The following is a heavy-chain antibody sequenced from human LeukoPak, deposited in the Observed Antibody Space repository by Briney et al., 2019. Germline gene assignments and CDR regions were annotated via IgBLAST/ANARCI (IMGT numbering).Heavy chain of an antibody. J-gene: IGHJ5*01. V-gene: IGHV3-23*01. CDR1: GFAFSSYD. Sequence: GGSLRLSCAASGFAFSSYDMSWVRQAPGKGLEWVSAISGSGGSTYYADSVRGRFTISRDNSKSTLYLQMNSLRAEDTAVYYCAKDRHAPGRYCSSTTCFPFDSWGQGTLVTVSS. CDR3: AKDRHAPGRYCSSTTCFPFDS. D-gene: IGHD2-2*01. CDR2: ISGSGGST.